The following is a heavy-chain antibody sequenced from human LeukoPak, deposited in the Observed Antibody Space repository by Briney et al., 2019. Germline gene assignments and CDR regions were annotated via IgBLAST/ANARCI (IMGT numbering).Heavy chain of an antibody. CDR3: ARDLCSGGSCYLDY. V-gene: IGHV4-59*01. CDR1: GGSISSYY. J-gene: IGHJ4*02. CDR2: IYYSGST. Sequence: PSETLSLTCTVSGGSISSYYWSWTRQPPREVLEWIGYIYYSGSTNYNPSLKSRVTISVDTSKNQFSLKLSSVTAADTAVYYCARDLCSGGSCYLDYWGQGTLVTVSS. D-gene: IGHD2-15*01.